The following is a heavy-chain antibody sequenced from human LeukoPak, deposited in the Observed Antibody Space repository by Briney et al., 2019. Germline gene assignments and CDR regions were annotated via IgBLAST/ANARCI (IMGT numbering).Heavy chain of an antibody. J-gene: IGHJ3*01. CDR3: ARPTTSGWYPH. V-gene: IGHV3-48*01. D-gene: IGHD6-19*01. CDR2: INGSRSSK. Sequence: GGSLRLSCAASGLTFRDYDMNWIRQAPGTGLEWVSYINGSRSSKYQAHPVQGRFNIYRDNAKKSLYLQMNSLRAEDTAVYYCARPTTSGWYPHWGQGTMVTVSS. CDR1: GLTFRDYD.